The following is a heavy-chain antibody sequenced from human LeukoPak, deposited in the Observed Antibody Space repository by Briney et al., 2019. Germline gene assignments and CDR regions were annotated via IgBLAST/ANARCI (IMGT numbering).Heavy chain of an antibody. D-gene: IGHD2-15*01. CDR1: GGTFSSYA. CDR2: IIPIFGTA. J-gene: IGHJ6*02. Sequence: ASVKVSCKASGGTFSSYAISWVRQAPGQGLEWMGGIIPIFGTANYAQKFQGRVTITADESTSTAYTELRSLSSDDTAVYYCGRGPKAGGPHHDMDVWGRGTTVTVSS. CDR3: GRGPKAGGPHHDMDV. V-gene: IGHV1-69*13.